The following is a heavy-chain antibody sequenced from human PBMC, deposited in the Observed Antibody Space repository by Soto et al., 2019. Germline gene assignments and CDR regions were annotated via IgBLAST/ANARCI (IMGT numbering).Heavy chain of an antibody. CDR3: ARLHLYGDYVVDYYYYYMDV. V-gene: IGHV4-39*01. J-gene: IGHJ6*03. Sequence: QLQLQESGPGLVKPSETLSLTCTVSGGSISSSSYYWGWIRQPPGKGLEWIGSIYYSGSTYYNPSLRSRVTISVDTSKNQFSLKLSSVTAADTAVYYCARLHLYGDYVVDYYYYYMDVWGKGTTVTVSS. CDR1: GGSISSSSYY. D-gene: IGHD4-17*01. CDR2: IYYSGST.